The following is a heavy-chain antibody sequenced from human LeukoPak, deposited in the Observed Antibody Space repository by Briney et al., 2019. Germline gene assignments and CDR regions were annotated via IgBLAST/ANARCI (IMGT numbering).Heavy chain of an antibody. Sequence: SETLSLTCTVSGGSIGSYYWSWIRQPPGKGLEWIGYIYSSGSTYYNPSLKSRVTISVDTSKNQFSLKLSSVTAADTAVYYCARRGPHGDCDYWGQGTLVTVSS. V-gene: IGHV4-4*08. D-gene: IGHD4-17*01. CDR1: GGSIGSYY. CDR2: IYSSGST. CDR3: ARRGPHGDCDY. J-gene: IGHJ4*02.